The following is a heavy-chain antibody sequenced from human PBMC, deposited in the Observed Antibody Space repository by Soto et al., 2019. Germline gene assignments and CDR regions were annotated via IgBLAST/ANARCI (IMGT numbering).Heavy chain of an antibody. Sequence: QVQLVESGGGVVQPGRSLGLSCSASGFKFSNYGFHWVRQAPGKGLEWVAAIWPDGNIEHYLDAVKGRFTISRDNSNNTLSLQMNSLSPDDTAIYYCARAGIVATTQLGWFDPWGQGTLVIVSS. CDR1: GFKFSNYG. V-gene: IGHV3-33*01. CDR2: IWPDGNIE. D-gene: IGHD1-26*01. CDR3: ARAGIVATTQLGWFDP. J-gene: IGHJ5*02.